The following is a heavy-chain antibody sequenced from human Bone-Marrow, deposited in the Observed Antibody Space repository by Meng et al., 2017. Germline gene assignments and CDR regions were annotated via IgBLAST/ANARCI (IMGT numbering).Heavy chain of an antibody. V-gene: IGHV3-15*01. D-gene: IGHD2-15*01. CDR1: GFTFSSYA. CDR3: TTGFHCSGGSCYSAGAFDI. J-gene: IGHJ3*02. CDR2: IKSKTDGGTT. Sequence: GGSLRLSCAASGFTFSSYAMSWVRQAPGKGLEWVGRIKSKTDGGTTDYAAPVKGRFTISRDDSKNTLYLQMNSLKTEDTAVYYCTTGFHCSGGSCYSAGAFDIWGQGTMVTVSS.